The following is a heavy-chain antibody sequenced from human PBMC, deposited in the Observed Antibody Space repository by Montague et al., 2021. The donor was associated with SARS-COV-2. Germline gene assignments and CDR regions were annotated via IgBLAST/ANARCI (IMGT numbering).Heavy chain of an antibody. Sequence: CAISGDSVSSVTVSRKWIRQTPSRGPERQGGTFYRSQWHTDSAASVRSRISFSGDISKNQFSLHLNSVTPEDTAIYYCARDGDYGGTWYSFLQNWGQGTLVIVSS. V-gene: IGHV6-1*01. CDR1: GDSVSSVTVS. J-gene: IGHJ1*01. CDR3: ARDGDYGGTWYSFLQN. D-gene: IGHD4-17*01. CDR2: TFYRSQWHT.